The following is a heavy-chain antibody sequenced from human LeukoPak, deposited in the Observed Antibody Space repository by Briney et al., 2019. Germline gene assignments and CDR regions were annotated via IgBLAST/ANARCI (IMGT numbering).Heavy chain of an antibody. V-gene: IGHV4-59*01. CDR3: ARGYSYGFDAFDI. D-gene: IGHD5-18*01. CDR1: GGSTSSYY. Sequence: SSETLSLASFVSGGSTSSYYWSWIRQPPGKGLEWIGYIYYSGSTNYNPSLKSRVTISVDTSKNQFSLKLSSVTAADTAVYYCARGYSYGFDAFDIWGQGTMVTVSS. CDR2: IYYSGST. J-gene: IGHJ3*02.